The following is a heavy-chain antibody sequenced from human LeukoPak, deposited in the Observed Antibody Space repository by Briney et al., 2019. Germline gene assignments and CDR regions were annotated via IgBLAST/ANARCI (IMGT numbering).Heavy chain of an antibody. CDR1: GGSFSGYY. CDR3: ARGRYGSVTYPPGY. J-gene: IGHJ4*02. D-gene: IGHD3-10*01. Sequence: PSETLSLTCAVYGGSFSGYYWNWIRQPPGKGLEWIGEINHSGSTNYNPSLTSRVTISVDTSKNQFSLNLRSVTAADTAVYYCARGRYGSVTYPPGYWGQGTLVTVSS. V-gene: IGHV4-34*01. CDR2: INHSGST.